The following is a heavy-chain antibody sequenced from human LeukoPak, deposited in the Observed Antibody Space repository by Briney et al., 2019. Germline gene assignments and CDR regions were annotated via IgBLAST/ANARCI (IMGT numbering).Heavy chain of an antibody. Sequence: VASVKVSCKASGYTLIDYYIHWVRQAPGQGLEWMGWINPDSGITNNAQTFEGRVTLTRDTSIGTAFMELSSLRSDDTALYFCAREGRWGNASDIWGQGTMVSVSS. CDR2: INPDSGIT. J-gene: IGHJ3*02. CDR3: AREGRWGNASDI. D-gene: IGHD4-23*01. V-gene: IGHV1-2*02. CDR1: GYTLIDYY.